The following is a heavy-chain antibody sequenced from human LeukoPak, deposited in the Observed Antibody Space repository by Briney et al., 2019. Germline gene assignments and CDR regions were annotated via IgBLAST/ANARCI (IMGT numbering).Heavy chain of an antibody. Sequence: GGSLRLSCAASGFTFSTKWMNWVRQAPGKGLEWVANINKDGSQKDYVDSVKGRFTISRDNAKNSLYLQMNSLRAEDTAVYYCAREAFYYYGMDVWGQGTTVTVSS. CDR1: GFTFSTKW. J-gene: IGHJ6*02. CDR3: AREAFYYYGMDV. V-gene: IGHV3-7*01. CDR2: INKDGSQK.